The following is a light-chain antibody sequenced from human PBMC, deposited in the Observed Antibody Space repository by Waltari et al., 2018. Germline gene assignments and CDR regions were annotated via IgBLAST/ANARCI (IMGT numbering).Light chain of an antibody. CDR3: QHYVRLPAT. Sequence: EIVLTQSPGTLSLSTGERATLSCRASQSVRGSLAWYQQKAGQAPRLLIYGASSRATGIPDRFSGSGSGTDFSLTISRLEPEDFAVYYCQHYVRLPATFGQGTKVKSN. CDR2: GAS. CDR1: QSVRGS. J-gene: IGKJ1*01. V-gene: IGKV3-20*01.